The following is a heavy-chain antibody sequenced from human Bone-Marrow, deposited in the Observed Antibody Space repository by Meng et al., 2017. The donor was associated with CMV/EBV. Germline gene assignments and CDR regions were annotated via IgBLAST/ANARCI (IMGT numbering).Heavy chain of an antibody. J-gene: IGHJ5*02. CDR2: IIPIFGTA. V-gene: IGHV1-69*05. D-gene: IGHD3-3*01. Sequence: SVKVSCKASGYTFTSYGISWVRQAPGQGLEWMGGIIPIFGTANYAQKFQGRVTITTDESTSTAYMELNSLRSEDTAVYYCARDGSGPNNRFDPWGQGSLVTVSS. CDR1: GYTFTSYG. CDR3: ARDGSGPNNRFDP.